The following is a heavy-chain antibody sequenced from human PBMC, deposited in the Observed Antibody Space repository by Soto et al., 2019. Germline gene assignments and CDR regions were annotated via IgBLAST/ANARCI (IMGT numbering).Heavy chain of an antibody. CDR3: ARGGSDYEGSGYYQGHV. V-gene: IGHV1-69*12. CDR1: GGTFSNYG. CDR2: IVPIFGA. Sequence: QVQLVQSGAEVKKPGSSVKVSCKSSGGTFSNYGFSWVRQAPGQGLECMGVIVPIFGAEHPQKFQGRVTITADESXNXXVRELRGLRSEDRAVYYCARGGSDYEGSGYYQGHVWGQGTTVTVSS. D-gene: IGHD3-22*01. J-gene: IGHJ6*02.